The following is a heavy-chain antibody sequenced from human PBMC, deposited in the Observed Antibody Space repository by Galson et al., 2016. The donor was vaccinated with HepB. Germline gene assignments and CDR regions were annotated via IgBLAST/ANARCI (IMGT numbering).Heavy chain of an antibody. D-gene: IGHD3-16*01. Sequence: SLRLSCAASGLTSNTYGMHWVRQAPGKGLDWVAVISNDGNNKYYADSVKGRFTISRDNSKNTLYLQMNSLRPEDTSLYYCAGAFDFWGQGILVTVSS. J-gene: IGHJ4*02. CDR3: AGAFDF. CDR1: GLTSNTYG. V-gene: IGHV3-30*03. CDR2: ISNDGNNK.